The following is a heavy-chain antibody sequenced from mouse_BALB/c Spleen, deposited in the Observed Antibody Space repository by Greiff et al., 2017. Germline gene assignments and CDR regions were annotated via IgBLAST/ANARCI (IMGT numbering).Heavy chain of an antibody. Sequence: VQLQQPGAELVKPGASVKLSCKASGYTFTSYWMHWVKQRPGQGLEWIGEIDPSDSYTNYNQKFKGKATLTVDKSSSTAYMQLSSLTSEDSAVYYCARRPPTATMDYWGQGTSVTVSS. V-gene: IGHV1-69*02. D-gene: IGHD1-2*01. CDR2: IDPSDSYT. CDR1: GYTFTSYW. J-gene: IGHJ4*01. CDR3: ARRPPTATMDY.